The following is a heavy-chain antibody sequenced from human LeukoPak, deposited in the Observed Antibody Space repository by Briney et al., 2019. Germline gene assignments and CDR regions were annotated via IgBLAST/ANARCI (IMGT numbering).Heavy chain of an antibody. J-gene: IGHJ4*02. Sequence: RPSETLSLTCTVSGGSISSYYWSWIRQPAGKGLEWIGRIYTSGSTNYNPSLKSRVTMSVDTSKNQFSLKLSSVTAADTAVYYCAGSVVRRGVTTSDYWGQGTLVTVSS. CDR3: AGSVVRRGVTTSDY. CDR2: IYTSGST. CDR1: GGSISSYY. D-gene: IGHD4-17*01. V-gene: IGHV4-4*07.